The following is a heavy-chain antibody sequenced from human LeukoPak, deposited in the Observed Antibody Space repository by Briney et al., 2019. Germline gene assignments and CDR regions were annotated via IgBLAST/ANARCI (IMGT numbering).Heavy chain of an antibody. CDR3: AFYPQRWLQSHFDY. Sequence: PGGTLRLSCAASGFTFSSYGMSWVRQAPGKGLEWVSAISGSGGSTYYADSVKGRFTISRDNSKNTLYLQMNSLRAGDTAVYYCAFYPQRWLQSHFDYWGQGTLVTVSS. CDR2: ISGSGGST. J-gene: IGHJ4*02. CDR1: GFTFSSYG. D-gene: IGHD5-24*01. V-gene: IGHV3-23*01.